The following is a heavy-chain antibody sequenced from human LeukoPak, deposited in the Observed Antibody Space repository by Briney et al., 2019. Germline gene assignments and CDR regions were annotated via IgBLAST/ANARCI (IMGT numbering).Heavy chain of an antibody. D-gene: IGHD6-19*01. J-gene: IGHJ4*02. Sequence: PGGSLRLSCAASGFTFSSYWMHWVRQAPGKGLVWISRINSDGSSITYADSVKGRFTISRDNVKNTLYLQMNSLRVEDTAVYYCARGYTSGWYLFGDYWGQGTLATVSS. CDR3: ARGYTSGWYLFGDY. V-gene: IGHV3-74*01. CDR2: INSDGSSI. CDR1: GFTFSSYW.